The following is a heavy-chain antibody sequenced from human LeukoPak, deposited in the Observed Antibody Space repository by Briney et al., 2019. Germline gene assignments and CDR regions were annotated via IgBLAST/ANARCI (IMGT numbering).Heavy chain of an antibody. Sequence: GGSLRLSCAASGFTFSSYSMNWVRQAPGKGLEWVSSISSSSLYIYYADSVKGRFTISRDNAKNSLYLQMNSLRAEDTAVYYCARGVVAATRNWFDPWGQGTLVTVSS. J-gene: IGHJ5*02. D-gene: IGHD2-15*01. CDR3: ARGVVAATRNWFDP. V-gene: IGHV3-21*01. CDR2: ISSSSLYI. CDR1: GFTFSSYS.